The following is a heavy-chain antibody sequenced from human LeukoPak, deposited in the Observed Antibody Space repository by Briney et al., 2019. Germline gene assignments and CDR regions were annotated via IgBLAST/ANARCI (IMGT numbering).Heavy chain of an antibody. V-gene: IGHV3-48*03. D-gene: IGHD6-19*01. J-gene: IGHJ4*02. CDR3: ARTSYSSGWYRH. CDR2: ISSSGSTI. Sequence: GGSLRLSCAASGFTFSSYEMNWVRQAPGKGLEWVSYISSSGSTIYYADSVKGRFTISRDNAKNSLYLQTNSLRAEDTAVYYCARTSYSSGWYRHWGQGTLVTVSS. CDR1: GFTFSSYE.